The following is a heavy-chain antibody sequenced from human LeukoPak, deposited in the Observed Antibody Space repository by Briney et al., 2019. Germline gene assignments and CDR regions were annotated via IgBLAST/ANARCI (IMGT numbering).Heavy chain of an antibody. CDR1: GGSISSGSYY. CDR3: ASPPPLVIIEDYYYYYMDV. CDR2: IYTSGST. J-gene: IGHJ6*03. D-gene: IGHD3-9*01. Sequence: SETLSLTCTVSGGSISSGSYYWSWIRQPAGKGLEWIGRIYTSGSTNYNPSLKSRATISVDTSKNQFSLKLSSVTAADPAVYYCASPPPLVIIEDYYYYYMDVWGKGTTVTVSS. V-gene: IGHV4-61*02.